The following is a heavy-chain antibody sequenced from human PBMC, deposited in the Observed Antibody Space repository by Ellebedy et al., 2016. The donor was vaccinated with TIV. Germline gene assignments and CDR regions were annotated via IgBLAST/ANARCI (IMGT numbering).Heavy chain of an antibody. D-gene: IGHD3-22*01. CDR2: VNDSGST. Sequence: MPSETLSLTCTVSGGSISSYYWSWIRQPPGKGLEWIGEVNDSGSTNYNPSLKSRVTISVDTSKNQFSLKLSSVTAADTAVYYCARCYYDSSGYYYGGMDVWGQGTTVTVSS. CDR1: GGSISSYY. J-gene: IGHJ6*02. V-gene: IGHV4-34*01. CDR3: ARCYYDSSGYYYGGMDV.